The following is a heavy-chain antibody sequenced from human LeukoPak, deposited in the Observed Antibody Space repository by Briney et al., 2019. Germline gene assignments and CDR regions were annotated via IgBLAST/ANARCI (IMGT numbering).Heavy chain of an antibody. CDR2: ISSSSSYI. CDR3: ARDAMVRGVIVDYYYMDV. CDR1: GFTFSSYS. D-gene: IGHD3-10*01. Sequence: PGGSLRLSCAASGFTFSSYSMNWVRQAPGKGVEWVSSISSSSSYIYYADSVKGRFTISRDNAKNSLYLQMNSLRAEDTALYYCARDAMVRGVIVDYYYMDVWGKGTTVTVSS. J-gene: IGHJ6*03. V-gene: IGHV3-21*01.